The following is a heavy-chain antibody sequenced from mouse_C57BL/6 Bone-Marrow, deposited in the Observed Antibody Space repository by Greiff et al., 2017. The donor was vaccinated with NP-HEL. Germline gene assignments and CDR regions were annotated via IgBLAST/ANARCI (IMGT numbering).Heavy chain of an antibody. CDR2: ISSGGSYT. Sequence: EVKLMESGGDLVKPGGSLKLSCAASGFTFSSYGMSWVRQTPDKRLEWVATISSGGSYTYYPDSVKGRFTISRDNAKNTLYLQMSSLKSEDTAMYYCARQTTVVPFDYWGQGTTLTVSS. V-gene: IGHV5-6*01. CDR1: GFTFSSYG. CDR3: ARQTTVVPFDY. J-gene: IGHJ2*01. D-gene: IGHD1-1*01.